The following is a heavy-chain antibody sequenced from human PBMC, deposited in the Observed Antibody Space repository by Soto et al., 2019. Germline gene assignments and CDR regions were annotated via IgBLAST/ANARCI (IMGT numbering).Heavy chain of an antibody. D-gene: IGHD2-15*01. CDR2: IYYSGRT. CDR1: GDSISSYY. J-gene: IGHJ4*02. V-gene: IGHV4-59*01. CDR3: ARGHLGITTTGTWYGFDY. Sequence: QVQLQESGPRLVKPSETLSLTCTVSGDSISSYYWTWIRQPPGKGLEYIGYIYYSGRTYYNPSLKSRVTISVETSKNQFSLKLSSVTAADTAVYYCARGHLGITTTGTWYGFDYWGQGTLVPVSS.